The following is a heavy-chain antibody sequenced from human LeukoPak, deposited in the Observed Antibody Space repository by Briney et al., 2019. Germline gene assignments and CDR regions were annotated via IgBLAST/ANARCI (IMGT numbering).Heavy chain of an antibody. CDR1: GYTFTDYY. Sequence: ASVKVSCKASGYTFTDYYMHWVRQAPGQGLEWMGWINPNSGGTKYEEKFQGRVTMTRDTSISTVYMELSRLRFDDTAVYYCVRGSERCSSTICPNKPFDYWGQRTLVTVSS. CDR3: VRGSERCSSTICPNKPFDY. J-gene: IGHJ4*02. CDR2: INPNSGGT. D-gene: IGHD2-2*01. V-gene: IGHV1-2*02.